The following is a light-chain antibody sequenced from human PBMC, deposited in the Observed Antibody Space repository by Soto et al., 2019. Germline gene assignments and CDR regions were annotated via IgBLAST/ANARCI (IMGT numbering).Light chain of an antibody. J-gene: IGLJ7*01. CDR2: SNN. Sequence: QSVLTQPPSASGTPGQRVTISCSGSGSNIGSNTVNWYQHLPGTAPKLLIYSNNQRPSGVPDRFSGSKYGTSASLAINGLQSDDEADDYCSAWDDSLSGPVFGGGTQLTVL. V-gene: IGLV1-44*01. CDR3: SAWDDSLSGPV. CDR1: GSNIGSNT.